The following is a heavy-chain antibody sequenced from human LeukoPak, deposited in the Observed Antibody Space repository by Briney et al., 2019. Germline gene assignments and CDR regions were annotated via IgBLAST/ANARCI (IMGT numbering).Heavy chain of an antibody. J-gene: IGHJ4*02. D-gene: IGHD2-15*01. CDR1: GGSISSSSYY. CDR3: ARGGYGYFDY. Sequence: SETLSLTCTVSGGSISSSSYYWGWIRQPPGKGLEWIGYIYYSGSTNYNPSLKSRVTISVDTSKNQFSLKLSSVTAADTAVYYCARGGYGYFDYWGQGTLVTVSS. CDR2: IYYSGST. V-gene: IGHV4-61*05.